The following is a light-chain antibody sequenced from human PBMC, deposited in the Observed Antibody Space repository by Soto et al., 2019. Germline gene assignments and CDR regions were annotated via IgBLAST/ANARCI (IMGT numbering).Light chain of an antibody. Sequence: QSVLTQPASVSGSPGQSITLSCTGSSSDVGNYDYDSWYQQHPDKAPKLMISEVTHRPSGVSNRFSGSKSGNTASLTISGLQAEDEADYYCCSYSSSTTFYVFGTGTKVTVL. J-gene: IGLJ1*01. V-gene: IGLV2-14*01. CDR2: EVT. CDR1: SSDVGNYDY. CDR3: CSYSSSTTFYV.